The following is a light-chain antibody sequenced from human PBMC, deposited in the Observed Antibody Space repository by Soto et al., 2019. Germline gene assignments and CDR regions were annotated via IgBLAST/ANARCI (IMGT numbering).Light chain of an antibody. CDR1: QSVSSSY. Sequence: EIILTQSPGTLSLSPGERPTLSCSASQSVSSSYLAWYQQKPGQAPRLLIYGASSRATGIPDRFSGSGSGPDFTLTISSLQPEDFATYYCQQSYGSPPTFGQGTKVDIK. J-gene: IGKJ1*01. CDR3: QQSYGSPPT. V-gene: IGKV3-20*01. CDR2: GAS.